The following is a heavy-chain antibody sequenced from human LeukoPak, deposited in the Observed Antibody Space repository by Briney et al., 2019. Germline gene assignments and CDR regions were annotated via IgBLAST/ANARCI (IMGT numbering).Heavy chain of an antibody. Sequence: PGGTLRLSCAASGFTFSSFGMSWVRQAPGKGLEWVSAISSTGGTAYYADSVKGRFTISRDNSKNTLYLQMNSLRAEDTAVYYCARDVIAAAGTPFDYWGQGTLVTVSS. D-gene: IGHD6-13*01. CDR2: ISSTGGTA. CDR3: ARDVIAAAGTPFDY. V-gene: IGHV3-23*01. CDR1: GFTFSSFG. J-gene: IGHJ4*02.